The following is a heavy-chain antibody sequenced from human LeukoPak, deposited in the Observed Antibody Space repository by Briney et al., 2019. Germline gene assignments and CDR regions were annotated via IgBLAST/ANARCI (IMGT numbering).Heavy chain of an antibody. CDR1: GGSISSYY. CDR3: ARDTTNWGSSGDFDY. D-gene: IGHD7-27*01. J-gene: IGHJ4*02. Sequence: SETLSLTCTVSGGSISSYYWSWLRQPAGKGLEWIGRIYTSGSTNYNPSLKSRVTMSVDTSKNQFSLKLSSVTAADTAVYYCARDTTNWGSSGDFDYWGQGTLVTVSS. CDR2: IYTSGST. V-gene: IGHV4-4*07.